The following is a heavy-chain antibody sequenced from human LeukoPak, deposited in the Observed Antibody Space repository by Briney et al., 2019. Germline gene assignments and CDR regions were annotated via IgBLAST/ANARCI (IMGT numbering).Heavy chain of an antibody. CDR3: ARGGVNLNGLLYYYYMDV. Sequence: PSETLSLTCTVSGGSISSYYWSWIRQPAGKGLEWIGRIYTSGSTNYNPSLKSRVTISVDTSKNQFSLKLSSVTAADTAVYYCARGGVNLNGLLYYYYMDVWGKGTTVTVSS. V-gene: IGHV4-4*07. CDR2: IYTSGST. CDR1: GGSISSYY. J-gene: IGHJ6*03. D-gene: IGHD3-9*01.